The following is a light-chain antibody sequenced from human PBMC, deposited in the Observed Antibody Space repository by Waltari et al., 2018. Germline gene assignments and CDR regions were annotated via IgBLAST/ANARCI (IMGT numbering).Light chain of an antibody. Sequence: RASQRLTKSYLAWYPQNPGRAPSRLIFGASSRAAGIPDRFSGSGSGTDFTLTISRLEPEDFAVYYCQQYGSSVLYTFGQGTKLEIK. CDR3: QQYGSSVLYT. CDR1: QRLTKSY. V-gene: IGKV3-20*01. CDR2: GAS. J-gene: IGKJ2*01.